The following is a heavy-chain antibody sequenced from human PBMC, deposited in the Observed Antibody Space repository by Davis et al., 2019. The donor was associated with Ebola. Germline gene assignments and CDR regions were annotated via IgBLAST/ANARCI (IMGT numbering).Heavy chain of an antibody. J-gene: IGHJ4*02. Sequence: GGSLRLSCTASEFTFDDYTMHWVRQVPGKGLEWVSLLKWDVISTDYADSVKGRFTISRDNARDSLYLQMDSLRVEDTAIYYCARDAFSLSRYDTEDHWGQGTLVTVSS. CDR2: LKWDVIST. CDR3: ARDAFSLSRYDTEDH. CDR1: EFTFDDYT. V-gene: IGHV3-43*01. D-gene: IGHD3-9*01.